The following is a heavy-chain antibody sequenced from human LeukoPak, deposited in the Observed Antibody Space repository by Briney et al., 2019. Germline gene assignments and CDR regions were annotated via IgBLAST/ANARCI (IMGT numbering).Heavy chain of an antibody. J-gene: IGHJ4*02. D-gene: IGHD3-22*01. CDR1: GFIFSNYG. V-gene: IGHV3-23*01. Sequence: GGSLRLSCAASGFIFSNYGMNWVRQAPGKGLEWVAAISASGSATSYADSVKGRFTISRDKTKNTLYLQMNSLRAEDTAVYYCAKSACYDASGYYREYYFDYWGQGTLVTVSS. CDR2: ISASGSAT. CDR3: AKSACYDASGYYREYYFDY.